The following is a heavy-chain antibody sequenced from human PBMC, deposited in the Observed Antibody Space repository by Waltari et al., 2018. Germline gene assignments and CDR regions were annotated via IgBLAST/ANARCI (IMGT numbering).Heavy chain of an antibody. D-gene: IGHD1-26*01. CDR1: GGSISSSSYY. V-gene: IGHV4-39*07. Sequence: QLQLQESGPGLVKTSETLSLTCTVSGGSISSSSYYWGWIRQPPGKGLEWIGSIYYSGSTYYNPSLKSRVTISVDTSKNQFSLKLSSVTAADTAVYYCARAREIKWELTQDAFDIWGQGTMVTVSS. CDR2: IYYSGST. CDR3: ARAREIKWELTQDAFDI. J-gene: IGHJ3*02.